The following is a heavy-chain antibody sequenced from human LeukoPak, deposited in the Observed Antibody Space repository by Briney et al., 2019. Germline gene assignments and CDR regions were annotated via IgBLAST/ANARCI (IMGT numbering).Heavy chain of an antibody. CDR1: GFSFSENA. CDR3: SGHGSSSY. CDR2: IRSTGDT. D-gene: IGHD6-13*01. J-gene: IGHJ4*02. V-gene: IGHV3-23*01. Sequence: GGSLKLSCATSGFSFSENALSWFRQAPGKGLEWVSDIRSTGDTYYAESVKGRFTISRDNSTNTLYLQMNSLRADDTALYYASGHGSSSYWGQGTLVTVSS.